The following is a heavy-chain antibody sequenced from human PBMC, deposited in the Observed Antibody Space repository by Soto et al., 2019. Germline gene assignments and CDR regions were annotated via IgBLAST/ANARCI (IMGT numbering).Heavy chain of an antibody. CDR1: GDSVSSNSAA. CDR2: TYFRSKWYN. V-gene: IGHV6-1*01. J-gene: IGHJ6*02. D-gene: IGHD6-13*01. CDR3: ARVGYSSSWYYYYYGMDV. Sequence: SQTLSLTCAISGDSVSSNSAAWNWIRQSPSRGLKWLGRTYFRSKWYNDYAVSVKSRITINPDTSKNQFSLQLNSVIPEDTAVYYCARVGYSSSWYYYYYGMDVWGQGTTVTVSS.